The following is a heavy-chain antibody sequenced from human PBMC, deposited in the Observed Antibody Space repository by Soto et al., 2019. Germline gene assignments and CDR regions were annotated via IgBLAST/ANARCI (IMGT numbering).Heavy chain of an antibody. Sequence: ASVKVSCKASGYTFTSYYMHWVRQAPGQGLEWMGIINPSGGSTSYAQKLQGRVTMTTDTSTSTAYMELSSLRSDDTAVYYCAIDLPIVVVTATHYYYGMDVWGQGTTVTVSS. CDR2: INPSGGST. CDR1: GYTFTSYY. J-gene: IGHJ6*02. D-gene: IGHD2-21*02. V-gene: IGHV1-46*01. CDR3: AIDLPIVVVTATHYYYGMDV.